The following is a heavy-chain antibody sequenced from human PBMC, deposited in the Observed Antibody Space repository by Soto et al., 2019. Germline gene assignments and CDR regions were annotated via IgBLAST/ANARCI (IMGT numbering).Heavy chain of an antibody. J-gene: IGHJ4*02. CDR3: ARDHGGYGTFDY. V-gene: IGHV1-18*04. Sequence: QVRLVQSGPEVKKPEASVKVSCKASGYTFSSSAISWVRQAPGQGPEWMGWISSSGVTNYAQNFPGRVTLNVDSATTTAYMEVRSLSSADTAIYYCARDHGGYGTFDYWGQGTLVTVSS. CDR1: GYTFSSSA. CDR2: ISSSGVT. D-gene: IGHD5-12*01.